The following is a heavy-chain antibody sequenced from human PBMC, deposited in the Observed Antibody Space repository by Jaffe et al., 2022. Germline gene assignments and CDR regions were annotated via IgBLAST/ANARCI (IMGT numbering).Heavy chain of an antibody. D-gene: IGHD6-19*01. Sequence: QVHLVQSGAEVKTPGASVKVSCKASGYTFTNYVIHWVRQAPGQRLEWMGWIDAANDNTKYSQKFQGRVTISRDTSATTAYMELSSLRSEDTAVYYCTRAVAGTPWFDPWGQGSLVTVSS. V-gene: IGHV1-3*01. CDR2: IDAANDNT. CDR3: TRAVAGTPWFDP. CDR1: GYTFTNYV. J-gene: IGHJ5*02.